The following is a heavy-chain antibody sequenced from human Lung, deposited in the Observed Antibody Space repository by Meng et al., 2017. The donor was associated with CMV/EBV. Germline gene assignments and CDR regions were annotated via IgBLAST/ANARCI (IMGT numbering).Heavy chain of an antibody. CDR1: GDSVSSNSAA. V-gene: IGHV6-1*01. J-gene: IGHJ4*02. D-gene: IGHD4-17*01. Sequence: SETLSLXXAISGDSVSSNSAAWNWIRQSPSRGLEWLGRTYYRSKWYNDYAVSVKSRITINPDTSKNQFSLQLNSVTPEDTAVYYCAREGPTVTPFDYWGQGXLVTVSS. CDR3: AREGPTVTPFDY. CDR2: TYYRSKWYN.